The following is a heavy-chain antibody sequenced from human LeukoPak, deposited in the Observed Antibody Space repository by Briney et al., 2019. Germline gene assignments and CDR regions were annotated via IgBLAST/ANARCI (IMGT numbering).Heavy chain of an antibody. CDR3: ARGDGEAASLWENWFDP. D-gene: IGHD6-13*01. V-gene: IGHV1-46*01. Sequence: ASVKVSCKASGYTFTSNYMHWVRQAPGQGLEWMGIINPSGGRTSYAQKFQGRVTMTRDMSTSTVYMELSSLRSEDTAVYYCARGDGEAASLWENWFDPWGQGTLVTVSS. J-gene: IGHJ5*02. CDR1: GYTFTSNY. CDR2: INPSGGRT.